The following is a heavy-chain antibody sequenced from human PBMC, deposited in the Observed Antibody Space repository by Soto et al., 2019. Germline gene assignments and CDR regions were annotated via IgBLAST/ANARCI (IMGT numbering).Heavy chain of an antibody. CDR3: ARAPGEYYYDSSGYFGGFDP. Sequence: SETLSLTCTVSGGSINSYYWSWIRQPPGKGLEWIGNIHYSGSTNYNPSLKSRVTISVDTSKNQFSLKLSSVTAADTAVYYCARAPGEYYYDSSGYFGGFDPWGQGTLVTVSS. CDR1: GGSINSYY. D-gene: IGHD3-22*01. V-gene: IGHV4-59*01. J-gene: IGHJ5*02. CDR2: IHYSGST.